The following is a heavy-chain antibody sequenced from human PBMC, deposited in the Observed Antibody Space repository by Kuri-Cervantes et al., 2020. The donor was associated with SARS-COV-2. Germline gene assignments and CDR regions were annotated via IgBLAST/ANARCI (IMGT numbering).Heavy chain of an antibody. CDR2: INPHRGGT. Sequence: ASVKVSCKASGYTFTSYGISWVRQAPGQGLEWMGWINPHRGGTNYAQKFQGRVAMTWDTSISTAYMDLSRLKSDDTATYYCASPSMIRGVDLFDYWGQGTLVTVSS. CDR1: GYTFTSYG. V-gene: IGHV1-2*02. CDR3: ASPSMIRGVDLFDY. D-gene: IGHD3-10*01. J-gene: IGHJ4*02.